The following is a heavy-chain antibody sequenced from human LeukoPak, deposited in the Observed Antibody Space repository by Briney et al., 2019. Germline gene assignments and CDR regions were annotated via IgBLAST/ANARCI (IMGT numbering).Heavy chain of an antibody. CDR3: ARHYYDSSGYLLYYFDY. Sequence: SETLSLTCTVSGGSISSSSYYWGWIRQPPGKGLEWIGSIYYSGSTDYNPSLKSRVTISVDTSKNQFSLKLSSVTAADTAVYYCARHYYDSSGYLLYYFDYWGQGTLVTVSS. CDR1: GGSISSSSYY. D-gene: IGHD3-22*01. CDR2: IYYSGST. J-gene: IGHJ4*02. V-gene: IGHV4-39*01.